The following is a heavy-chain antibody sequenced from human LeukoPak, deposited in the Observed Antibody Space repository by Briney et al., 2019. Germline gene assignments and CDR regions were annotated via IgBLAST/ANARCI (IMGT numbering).Heavy chain of an antibody. D-gene: IGHD3-22*01. J-gene: IGHJ4*02. V-gene: IGHV3-21*01. CDR2: ISSSSSYI. Sequence: GGSLRLSCAASGFTFSSYRMNWVRRAPGKGLEWVSSISSSSSYIYYADSVKGRFTISRDNAKNSLYLQMNSLRAEDTAVYYCARGSDYYYDSSGVDYWGQGTLVTVSS. CDR1: GFTFSSYR. CDR3: ARGSDYYYDSSGVDY.